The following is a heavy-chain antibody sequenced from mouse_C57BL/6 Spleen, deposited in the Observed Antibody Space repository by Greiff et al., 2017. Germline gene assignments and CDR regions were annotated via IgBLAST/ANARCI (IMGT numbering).Heavy chain of an antibody. Sequence: EVQLVESEGGLVQPGSSMKLSCTASGFTFSDYYMAWVRQVPEKGLEWVANINYDGSSTYYLDSLKSRFIISRDNAKNILYLQMSSLKSEDTATYYCARDLITTVVADWYFDVWGTGTTVTVSS. J-gene: IGHJ1*03. V-gene: IGHV5-16*01. D-gene: IGHD1-1*01. CDR2: INYDGSST. CDR3: ARDLITTVVADWYFDV. CDR1: GFTFSDYY.